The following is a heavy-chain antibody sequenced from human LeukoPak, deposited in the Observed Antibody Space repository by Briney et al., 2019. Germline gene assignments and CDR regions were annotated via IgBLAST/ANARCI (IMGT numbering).Heavy chain of an antibody. CDR1: GYTFTDYY. D-gene: IGHD2-2*01. CDR2: IYPNSAGT. V-gene: IGHV1-2*02. Sequence: ASVKVSCKASGYTFTDYYIHWVRQAPGQGLEWMGWIYPNSAGTKYAHKFQGRVTMTRDTSTSTTYMELTGLTSDDTAVYYCARDFSQYAGYWGQGTLVTVSS. CDR3: ARDFSQYAGY. J-gene: IGHJ4*02.